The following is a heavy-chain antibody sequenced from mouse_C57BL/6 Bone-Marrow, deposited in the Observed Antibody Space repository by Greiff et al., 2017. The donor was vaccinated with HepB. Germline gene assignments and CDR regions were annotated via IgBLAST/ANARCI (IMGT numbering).Heavy chain of an antibody. CDR1: GFTFSDAW. V-gene: IGHV6-6*01. J-gene: IGHJ4*01. CDR2: IRNKANNHAT. CDR3: TRPLLYYDYDGDAMDY. D-gene: IGHD2-4*01. Sequence: EVKLEESGGGLVQPGGSMKLSCAASGFTFSDAWMDWVRQSPEKGLEWVAEIRNKANNHATYYAESVKGRFTISRDDSKSSVYLQMNSLRAEDTGIYYCTRPLLYYDYDGDAMDYWGQGTSVTVSS.